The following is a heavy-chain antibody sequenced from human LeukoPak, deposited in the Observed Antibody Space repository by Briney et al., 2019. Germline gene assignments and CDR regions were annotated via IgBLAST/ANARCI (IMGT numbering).Heavy chain of an antibody. Sequence: GGSLRLSCEASGFSVSSTYMTWVRQAPGKGLEWVARISYDGSNQNYADSVKGRFTISRDNSQNTVYLQMNSLRAEDSAVYYCARERIVVVVTENKLQHFGMDVWGQGTTVIVSS. D-gene: IGHD2-2*01. CDR3: ARERIVVVVTENKLQHFGMDV. V-gene: IGHV3-30*04. CDR2: ISYDGSNQ. J-gene: IGHJ6*02. CDR1: GFSVSSTY.